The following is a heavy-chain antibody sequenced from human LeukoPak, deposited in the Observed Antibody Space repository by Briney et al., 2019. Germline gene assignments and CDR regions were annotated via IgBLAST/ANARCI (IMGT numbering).Heavy chain of an antibody. D-gene: IGHD6-6*01. J-gene: IGHJ4*02. CDR3: EAGSSSVDY. V-gene: IGHV3-30-3*01. CDR1: GFTFSSYA. Sequence: GGSLRLSCAASGFTFSSYAMHWVRQAPGKGLEWVAVISYDGSNKYYADSVKGRFTTSRDNSKNTLYLQMNSLRAEDTAVCYCEAGSSSVDYWGQGTLVTVSS. CDR2: ISYDGSNK.